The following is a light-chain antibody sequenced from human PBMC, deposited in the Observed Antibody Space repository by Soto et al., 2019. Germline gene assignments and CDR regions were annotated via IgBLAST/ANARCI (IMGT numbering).Light chain of an antibody. CDR3: MQGTFWPHT. J-gene: IGKJ2*01. Sequence: VVMTQSPLSLPVTLGQPASISCKSSQSLVYTDGVSYLNWFQQRPGQAPRRLIYQVSKRDSGVPDRFSGSGLGTDFTLQISRVEAEDLGIYYCMQGTFWPHTFGQGTKVDIK. CDR2: QVS. CDR1: QSLVYTDGVSY. V-gene: IGKV2-30*01.